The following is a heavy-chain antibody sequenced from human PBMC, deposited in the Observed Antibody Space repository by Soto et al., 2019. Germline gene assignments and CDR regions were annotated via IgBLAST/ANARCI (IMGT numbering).Heavy chain of an antibody. Sequence: GESLKISCKGSGYSCTSYWIGWVRHMPGKGLDWMGIIYPGDSGTSYSPSCQGQVTIAADKSISTAYRQVSSLKASDTAMYYCARPRITMIVEDAFDIWGQGTMVTVSS. CDR3: ARPRITMIVEDAFDI. V-gene: IGHV5-51*01. D-gene: IGHD3-22*01. CDR1: GYSCTSYW. CDR2: IYPGDSGT. J-gene: IGHJ3*02.